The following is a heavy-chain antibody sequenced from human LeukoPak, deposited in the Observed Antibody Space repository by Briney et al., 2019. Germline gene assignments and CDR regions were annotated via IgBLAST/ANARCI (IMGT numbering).Heavy chain of an antibody. D-gene: IGHD5-18*01. V-gene: IGHV3-23*01. CDR2: ISGSGGST. J-gene: IGHJ4*02. CDR3: AKDFVPYADTTRGGLCFDY. Sequence: GGTLRLSCAASGFTFSSYGMSWVRQAPGKGLEWVSAISGSGGSTYYADSVKGRFTISRDNSKNTLYLQMNSLRAEDTAVYYCAKDFVPYADTTRGGLCFDYWGQGTLVTVSS. CDR1: GFTFSSYG.